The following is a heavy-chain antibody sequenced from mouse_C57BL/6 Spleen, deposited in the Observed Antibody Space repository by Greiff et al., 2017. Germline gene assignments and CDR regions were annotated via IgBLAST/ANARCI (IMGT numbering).Heavy chain of an antibody. V-gene: IGHV1-64*01. CDR2: IHPNSGST. Sequence: QVQLKQPGAELVKPGASVKLSCKASGYTFTSYWMHWVKQRPGQGLEWIGMIHPNSGSTNYNEKFKSKATLTVDKSSSTAYMQLSSLTSEDSAVYYCARYHYGNPEGFDYWGQGTTLTVSS. CDR1: GYTFTSYW. CDR3: ARYHYGNPEGFDY. D-gene: IGHD2-1*01. J-gene: IGHJ2*01.